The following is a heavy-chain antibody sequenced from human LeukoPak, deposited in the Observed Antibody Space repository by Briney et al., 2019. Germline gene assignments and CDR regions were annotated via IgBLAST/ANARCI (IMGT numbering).Heavy chain of an antibody. CDR1: GYTFTSYD. CDR3: ARGLWRYYDFWSGYNDKYYFDY. CDR2: MNPNSGNT. Sequence: GSVKVSCKASGYTFTSYDINWVRQATGQGLEWMGWMNPNSGNTGYAQKFQGRVTITRNTSISTAYMELSSLRSEDTAVYYCARGLWRYYDFWSGYNDKYYFDYWGQGTLVTVSS. J-gene: IGHJ4*02. V-gene: IGHV1-8*03. D-gene: IGHD3-3*01.